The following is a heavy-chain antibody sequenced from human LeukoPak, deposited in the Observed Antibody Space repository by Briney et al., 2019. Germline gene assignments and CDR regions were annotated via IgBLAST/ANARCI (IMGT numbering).Heavy chain of an antibody. CDR2: IYYSGNT. V-gene: IGHV4-30-4*08. CDR1: GGSISSGGYY. CDR3: ARGITMIVGDY. D-gene: IGHD3-22*01. J-gene: IGHJ4*02. Sequence: SETLSLTCTVSGGSISSGGYYWSWIRQHPGKGLEWIGYIYYSGNTYYNPSLRSRVTISVDTSKNQFSLKLSSVTAADTAVYYCARGITMIVGDYWGQGTLVTVSS.